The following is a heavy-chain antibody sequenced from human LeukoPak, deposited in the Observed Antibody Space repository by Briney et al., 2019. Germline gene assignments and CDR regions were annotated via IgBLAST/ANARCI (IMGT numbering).Heavy chain of an antibody. CDR1: DYSITTLSY. D-gene: IGHD1-1*01. CDR2: VDRCVTT. J-gene: IGHJ5*02. CDR3: GRGFDTNNDRYWVNP. V-gene: IGHV4-38-2*01. Sequence: SETLSLTCAVSDYSITTLSYGVWLRQSPGKGLEGIASVDRCVTTYYNPSLRSRVSISVDTSNNHFSLNLTCVTAAVAAVYYCGRGFDTNNDRYWVNPWGQGTLVTVSS.